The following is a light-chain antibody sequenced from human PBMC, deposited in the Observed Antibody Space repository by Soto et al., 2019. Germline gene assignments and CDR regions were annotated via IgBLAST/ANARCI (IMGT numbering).Light chain of an antibody. Sequence: EIVLTQSPAPLSLSPGERATLSCRASQRIGSFLAWYQQQPGQAPRLLIYDASNRATGIPARFSGSGSGTDFSLIISSLESEDFAVYYCQQRSDWPLTFGGGTKVDI. J-gene: IGKJ4*01. CDR2: DAS. CDR1: QRIGSF. V-gene: IGKV3-11*01. CDR3: QQRSDWPLT.